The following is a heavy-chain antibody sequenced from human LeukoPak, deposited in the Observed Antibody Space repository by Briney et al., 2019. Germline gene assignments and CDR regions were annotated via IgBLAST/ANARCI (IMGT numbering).Heavy chain of an antibody. J-gene: IGHJ4*02. D-gene: IGHD2-21*01. Sequence: LSLTCTVSGGSISSSSYYWGWIRQPPGKGLEWVAVISHDGTNKFYADSVKGRFTISRDNSKDTLFLQMNSLRAEDTALYYCARGHIVVVIASSGDIDYWGQGTLVTVSS. CDR3: ARGHIVVVIASSGDIDY. V-gene: IGHV3-30-3*01. CDR2: ISHDGTNK. CDR1: GGSISSSS.